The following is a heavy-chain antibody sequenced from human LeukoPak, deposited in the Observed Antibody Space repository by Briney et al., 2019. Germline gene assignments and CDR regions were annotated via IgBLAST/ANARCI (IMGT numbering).Heavy chain of an antibody. J-gene: IGHJ4*02. Sequence: GGSLRLSCAASGFTFSNFAMSWVRQAPGKGLEWVSSITSSDVSTYYSDSVKGRFSISRDNSKSTLYLQMNSLRAEDTAVYYCAKVTPLWGYSVLFGFWGQGTLVTVS. CDR3: AKVTPLWGYSVLFGF. V-gene: IGHV3-23*01. D-gene: IGHD3-16*01. CDR2: ITSSDVST. CDR1: GFTFSNFA.